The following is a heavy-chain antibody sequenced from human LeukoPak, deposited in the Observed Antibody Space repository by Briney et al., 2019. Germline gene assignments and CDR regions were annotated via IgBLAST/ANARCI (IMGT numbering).Heavy chain of an antibody. Sequence: PGGSLRLSCAASGFTFSSYWMSWVRQAPGKGLEWVANIKQDGSEKYYVDSVKGRFTISRDNAKNSLYLQMNSLRAEDTAVYYCARTDLFQSPYSSSYYYYYYMDVWGKGTTVTVSS. V-gene: IGHV3-7*01. CDR2: IKQDGSEK. D-gene: IGHD6-6*01. CDR3: ARTDLFQSPYSSSYYYYYYMDV. J-gene: IGHJ6*03. CDR1: GFTFSSYW.